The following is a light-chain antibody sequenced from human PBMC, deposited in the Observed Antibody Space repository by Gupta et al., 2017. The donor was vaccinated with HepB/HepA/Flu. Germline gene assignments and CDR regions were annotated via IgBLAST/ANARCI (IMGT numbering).Light chain of an antibody. CDR2: DVT. V-gene: IGLV2-14*03. CDR1: SSDVGGYNY. CDR3: SSYTSSNIYV. Sequence: QSALTQPAPVSGSPGQSITISCTGTSSDVGGYNYVSWYQQHPGKAPKLMVYDVTNRPSGVSNRFSGSKSGNTASLTISGLQAEDEADYYCSSYTSSNIYVFGTATKVTVL. J-gene: IGLJ1*01.